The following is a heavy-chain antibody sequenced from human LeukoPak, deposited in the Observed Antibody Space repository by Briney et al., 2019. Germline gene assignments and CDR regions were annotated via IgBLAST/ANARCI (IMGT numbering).Heavy chain of an antibody. CDR2: ISWNSGSI. D-gene: IGHD3-10*01. Sequence: GGSLRLSCAASGFTFDDYAMHWVRQAPGKGLEWVSGISWNSGSIAYADSVKGRFTISRDSAKNSLCVQMNSLRPEDTALYYCAKGVRITMVRGSFDIWGQGTMVTVSS. V-gene: IGHV3-9*01. CDR1: GFTFDDYA. CDR3: AKGVRITMVRGSFDI. J-gene: IGHJ3*02.